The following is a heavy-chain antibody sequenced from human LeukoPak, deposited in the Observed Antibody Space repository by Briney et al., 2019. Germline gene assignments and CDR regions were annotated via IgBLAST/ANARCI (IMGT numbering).Heavy chain of an antibody. Sequence: SVKVSCKASGVTFSSYAISWVRQAPGQGLEWMGGIIPIFGTATYAQKFQGRVTITTDESTSTAYTELSSLRSEDTAVYYCARAAQGYCSSTSCYGGGDWFNPWGQGTLVTVSS. CDR1: GVTFSSYA. V-gene: IGHV1-69*05. D-gene: IGHD2-2*01. CDR3: ARAAQGYCSSTSCYGGGDWFNP. J-gene: IGHJ5*02. CDR2: IIPIFGTA.